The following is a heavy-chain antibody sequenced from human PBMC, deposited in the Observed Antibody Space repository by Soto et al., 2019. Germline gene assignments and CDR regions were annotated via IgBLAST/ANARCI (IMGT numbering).Heavy chain of an antibody. J-gene: IGHJ4*02. V-gene: IGHV3-15*05. CDR1: GFTFTNAW. CDR2: IKSKTDGGTR. CDR3: VTYSWNYDISSGDS. Sequence: GGSLRLSCVTSGFTFTNAWMSWVRQAPGKGLEWVGRIKSKTDGGTRDYAGPVKGRFTISRDDARNTLYLQMDSLRVEDTAVYYCVTYSWNYDISSGDSWGQGTLVTVSS. D-gene: IGHD1-7*01.